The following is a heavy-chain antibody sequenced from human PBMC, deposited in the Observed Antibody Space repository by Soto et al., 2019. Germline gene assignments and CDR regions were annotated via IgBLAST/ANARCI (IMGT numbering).Heavy chain of an antibody. CDR1: GFTFSHAW. Sequence: GSLRLSCAASGFTFSHAWMSWVRQAPGKGLEWVGRIKSKADGETKDYGAPVRGRFTISRDDSQDILYLHMNSLRIEDTAVYYCCVIKRRDQYSTSGYWFDPWGPGTLVTGLL. V-gene: IGHV3-15*01. J-gene: IGHJ5*02. CDR3: CVIKRRDQYSTSGYWFDP. CDR2: IKSKADGETK. D-gene: IGHD4-4*01.